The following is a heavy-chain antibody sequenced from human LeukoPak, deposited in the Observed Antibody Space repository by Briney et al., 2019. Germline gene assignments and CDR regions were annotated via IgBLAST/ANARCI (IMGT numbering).Heavy chain of an antibody. Sequence: GGSLRLSCAASGFTLSNAWMNWVRQAPGKGLEWVGLIKSKTNGETRDYAAPVKGRFTISRDDSKNTLYLQTNSLKTEDTAVYYCTTSSYSYYDILTGPESTYYFDYWGQGTLVTVSS. CDR1: GFTLSNAW. D-gene: IGHD3-9*01. J-gene: IGHJ4*02. CDR2: IKSKTNGETR. CDR3: TTSSYSYYDILTGPESTYYFDY. V-gene: IGHV3-15*01.